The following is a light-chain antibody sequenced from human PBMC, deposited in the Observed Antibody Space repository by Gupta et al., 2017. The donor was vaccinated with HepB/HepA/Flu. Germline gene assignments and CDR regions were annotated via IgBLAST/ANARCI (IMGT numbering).Light chain of an antibody. CDR1: GSDS. V-gene: IGLV1-44*01. Sequence: QSVLTQPPSPSGTPGQRVTISCSGIGSDSVNWYQLLPRTAPKLLIYNINQRPSGVPDRFSGSKSGTSASLAISGLQSEDEAHYFCAAWDDSGPIFGGGTKLTVL. J-gene: IGLJ2*01. CDR3: AAWDDSGPI. CDR2: NIN.